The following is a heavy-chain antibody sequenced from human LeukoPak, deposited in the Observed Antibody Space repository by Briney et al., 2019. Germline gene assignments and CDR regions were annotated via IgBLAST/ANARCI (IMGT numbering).Heavy chain of an antibody. CDR3: ARVAFSRGSGGQGRAGQNYFDY. Sequence: PSQTLSLTCTVSGGSISSGSYYWSWIRQPAGKGLEWIGRIYTSGSTNYNPSLKSRVTISLDTSKNQFSLKLSSVTAADTAVYYCARVAFSRGSGGQGRAGQNYFDYWGQGTLVTVSS. CDR2: IYTSGST. CDR1: GGSISSGSYY. D-gene: IGHD6-19*01. J-gene: IGHJ4*02. V-gene: IGHV4-61*02.